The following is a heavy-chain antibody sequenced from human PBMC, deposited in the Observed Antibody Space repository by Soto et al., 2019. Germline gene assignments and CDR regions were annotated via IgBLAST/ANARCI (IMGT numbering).Heavy chain of an antibody. CDR3: ARAPIAVAGTLFDY. D-gene: IGHD6-19*01. J-gene: IGHJ4*02. V-gene: IGHV1-2*04. CDR1: GYTFTGYY. Sequence: QVQLVQSGAEVKKPGASVKVSCKASGYTFTGYYMHWVRQAPGQGLEWMGWINPNSGGTNFAQKFQGWVTMTRDTSISTAYMELSRLRSDDTAVYYCARAPIAVAGTLFDYWGQGTLVTVSS. CDR2: INPNSGGT.